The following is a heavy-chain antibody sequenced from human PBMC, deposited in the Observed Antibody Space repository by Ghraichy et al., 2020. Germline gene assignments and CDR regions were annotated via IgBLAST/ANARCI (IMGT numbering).Heavy chain of an antibody. CDR1: GYTFTSYG. D-gene: IGHD2-2*01. J-gene: IGHJ6*02. CDR3: ARDFLIDSHCSSTSCRLYYYYYGMDV. CDR2: ISAYNGNT. Sequence: ASVKVSCKASGYTFTSYGISWVRQAPGQGLEWMGWISAYNGNTNYAQKLQGRVTMTTDTSTSTAYMELRSLRSDDTAVYYCARDFLIDSHCSSTSCRLYYYYYGMDVWGQGTTVTVSS. V-gene: IGHV1-18*01.